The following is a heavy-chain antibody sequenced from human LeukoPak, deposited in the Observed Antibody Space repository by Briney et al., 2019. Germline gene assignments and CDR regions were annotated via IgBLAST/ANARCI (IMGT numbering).Heavy chain of an antibody. CDR3: AKAPPYDYVWGSYRKPDY. D-gene: IGHD3-16*02. Sequence: GGSLRLTCAASGFTFSSYAMSWVRQAPGKGLEWVSAISGSGGSTYYADSVKGRFTISRYNSKNALYLQMNSLRAEDTAVYYCAKAPPYDYVWGSYRKPDYWGQGTLVTVSS. V-gene: IGHV3-23*01. CDR2: ISGSGGST. CDR1: GFTFSSYA. J-gene: IGHJ4*02.